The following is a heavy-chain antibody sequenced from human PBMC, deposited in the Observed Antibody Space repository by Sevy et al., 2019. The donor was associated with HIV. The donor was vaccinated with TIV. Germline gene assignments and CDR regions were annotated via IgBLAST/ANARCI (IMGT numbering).Heavy chain of an antibody. Sequence: GGSLRLSCAVSGFSFDSYGMTWVRQAPGKGLEWVSGISGSGTRTYYADSVKGRFIISRDNSKNTLYLQMNSLRSEDTALYYCGKGGGGHYDPDEIGYYFYYYNMDVWGKRTTVTVSS. D-gene: IGHD3-22*01. V-gene: IGHV3-23*01. J-gene: IGHJ6*03. CDR3: GKGGGGHYDPDEIGYYFYYYNMDV. CDR1: GFSFDSYG. CDR2: ISGSGTRT.